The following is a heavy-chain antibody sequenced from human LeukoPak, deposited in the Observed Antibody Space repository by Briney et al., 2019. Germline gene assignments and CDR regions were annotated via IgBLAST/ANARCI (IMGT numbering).Heavy chain of an antibody. Sequence: GGSLRLSCAASGFTFDDYGMSWFRQAPGKGPEWVSGINWNGGSTGYADSVKGRFTISRDNAKNSLYLQMNSLRAEDTALYYCARAKCYYDSSGYCDWGQGTLVTVSS. CDR2: INWNGGST. D-gene: IGHD3-22*01. CDR3: ARAKCYYDSSGYCD. J-gene: IGHJ4*02. CDR1: GFTFDDYG. V-gene: IGHV3-20*04.